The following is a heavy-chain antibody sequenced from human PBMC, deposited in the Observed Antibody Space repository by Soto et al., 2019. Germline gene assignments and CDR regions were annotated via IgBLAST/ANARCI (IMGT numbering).Heavy chain of an antibody. J-gene: IGHJ6*02. D-gene: IGHD2-15*01. CDR2: IIPIFGTA. CDR3: ARHPGGRGYYYGMDV. Sequence: QVQLVQSGAEVKKPGSSVKVSCKASGGTFSSYAISWVRQAPGQGLEWMGGIIPIFGTANYAQKFQGRVTITADESTRTGYLGLSSLRSEDTAVYYCARHPGGRGYYYGMDVWGQGTTVTVSS. V-gene: IGHV1-69*12. CDR1: GGTFSSYA.